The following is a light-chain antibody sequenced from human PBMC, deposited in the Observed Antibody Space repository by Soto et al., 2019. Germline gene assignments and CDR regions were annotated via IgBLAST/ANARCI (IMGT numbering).Light chain of an antibody. J-gene: IGKJ1*01. Sequence: DIQMTQSPSTLSASVGDRVTITCRASESMSNCLAWYQQKPGKAPKLLISGASSWQSGVPSRFSGSASGTEFTLTISSLQPDDIATDYCQQCHRYLTFGQWTKVEMK. CDR1: ESMSNC. CDR3: QQCHRYLT. V-gene: IGKV1-5*01. CDR2: GAS.